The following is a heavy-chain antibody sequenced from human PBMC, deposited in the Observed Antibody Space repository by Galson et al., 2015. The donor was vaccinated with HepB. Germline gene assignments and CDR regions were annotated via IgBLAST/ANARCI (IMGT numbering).Heavy chain of an antibody. V-gene: IGHV1-69*10. J-gene: IGHJ4*02. D-gene: IGHD6-25*01. CDR3: ARDPRGSLTAGGDY. Sequence: SVKVSCKASGGTFSSYAISWVRQAPGQGLEWMGGIIPILGIANYAQKFQGRVTITADKSTSTAYMELSSLRSEDTAVYYCARDPRGSLTAGGDYWGQGTLVTVSS. CDR2: IIPILGIA. CDR1: GGTFSSYA.